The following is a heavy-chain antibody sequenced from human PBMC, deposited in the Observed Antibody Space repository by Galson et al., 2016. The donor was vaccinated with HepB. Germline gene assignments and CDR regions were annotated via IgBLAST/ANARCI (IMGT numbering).Heavy chain of an antibody. CDR1: GIIFSRHP. V-gene: IGHV3-23*01. CDR2: INESGSNR. Sequence: SLRLSCAVSGIIFSRHPMSWVRQAPGKGLEWVVDINESGSNRNYADSVKGRFTIYRDNSRDTLYLQMDSLTAEDSAIYYCTTWLSHHFDYWGQGTRVTVSS. CDR3: TTWLSHHFDY. D-gene: IGHD6-19*01. J-gene: IGHJ4*02.